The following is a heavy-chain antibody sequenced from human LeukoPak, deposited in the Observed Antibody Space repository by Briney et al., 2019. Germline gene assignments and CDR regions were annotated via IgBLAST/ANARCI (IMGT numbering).Heavy chain of an antibody. Sequence: SETLSLTCTVSGGSMSNNYWSWIRQPPGKGLEWIGYIYYSGSTDYNPSLKSRVTLSGDTSKNQFSLKLSSVTAAGTAVYYCARGPLNWFDPWGQGTLVTVSS. J-gene: IGHJ5*02. CDR1: GGSMSNNY. V-gene: IGHV4-59*01. CDR3: ARGPLNWFDP. CDR2: IYYSGST.